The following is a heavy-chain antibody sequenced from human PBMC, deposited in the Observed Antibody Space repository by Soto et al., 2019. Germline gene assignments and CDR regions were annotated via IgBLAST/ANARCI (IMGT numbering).Heavy chain of an antibody. CDR3: ARLGGYCSSANCFGYYAMDV. J-gene: IGHJ6*02. Sequence: SETPSLPCPVPGGSISSGDYFLGWIRPPPGKGLGWIGYIYYSGSTYYNPSLESRVTISVDTSKNQFSLKVTSVTVADTAVYFCARLGGYCSSANCFGYYAMDVWGQGTKVTVSS. CDR1: GGSISSGDYF. V-gene: IGHV4-30-4*01. CDR2: IYYSGST. D-gene: IGHD2-2*01.